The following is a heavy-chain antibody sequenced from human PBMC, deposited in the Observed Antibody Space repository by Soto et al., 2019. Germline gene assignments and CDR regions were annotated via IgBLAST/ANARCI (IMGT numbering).Heavy chain of an antibody. CDR3: ARDLGYCSGGSCLYYYYGMDV. J-gene: IGHJ6*02. Sequence: ASVKVSCKASGYTFTGYYMHWVRQAPGQGLEWMGWINPNSGGTNYAQKFQGWVTMTRDTSISTAYMELSRLRSDDTAVYYCARDLGYCSGGSCLYYYYGMDVWGQGTTVTVS. CDR2: INPNSGGT. CDR1: GYTFTGYY. V-gene: IGHV1-2*04. D-gene: IGHD2-15*01.